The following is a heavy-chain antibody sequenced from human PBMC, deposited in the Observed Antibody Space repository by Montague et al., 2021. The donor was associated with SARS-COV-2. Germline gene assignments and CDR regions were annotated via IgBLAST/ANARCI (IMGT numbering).Heavy chain of an antibody. CDR3: ARGFDY. CDR1: GYSISSSNW. V-gene: IGHV4-28*03. Sequence: SETLSLTCAVSGYSISSSNWRGWIRQPPGKGLEWIGYIYYSGSTNYNPSLKSRVTISVDTSKNQFSLKLSSVTAADTAVYYCARGFDYWGQGTLVIVSS. J-gene: IGHJ4*02. CDR2: IYYSGST.